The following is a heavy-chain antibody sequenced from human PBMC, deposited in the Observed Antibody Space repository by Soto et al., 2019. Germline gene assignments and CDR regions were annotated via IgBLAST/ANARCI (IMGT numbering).Heavy chain of an antibody. J-gene: IGHJ4*02. Sequence: SETLSLTCAVYGGSFSGYYWSWIRQPPGKGLEWIGEINHSGSTNYNPSLKSRVTISVDTSKNQFSLKLSSVTAADTAVYYCARALFDWSRPEYFDYWGQGTLVTVSS. CDR2: INHSGST. D-gene: IGHD3-9*01. V-gene: IGHV4-34*01. CDR3: ARALFDWSRPEYFDY. CDR1: GGSFSGYY.